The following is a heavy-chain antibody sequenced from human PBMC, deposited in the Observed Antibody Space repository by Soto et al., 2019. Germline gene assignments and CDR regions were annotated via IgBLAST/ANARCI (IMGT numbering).Heavy chain of an antibody. Sequence: QVQLVESGGGVVQPGRSLRLSCAASGFTFSSYGMHWVRQAPGKGLEWVAVISYDGSNKYYADSVKGRFTISRDNSKNTSYLQMNSLRAEDTAVYYCAKDIGSSAWYWSATLDYWGQGTLVTVSS. CDR3: AKDIGSSAWYWSATLDY. V-gene: IGHV3-30*18. CDR1: GFTFSSYG. D-gene: IGHD2-15*01. J-gene: IGHJ4*02. CDR2: ISYDGSNK.